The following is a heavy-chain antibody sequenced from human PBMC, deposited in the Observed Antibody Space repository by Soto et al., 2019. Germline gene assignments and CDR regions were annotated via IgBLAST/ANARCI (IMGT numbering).Heavy chain of an antibody. D-gene: IGHD3-3*01. Sequence: ASVKVSCKASGGTFSSYTISWVRQAPGQRLEWMGRIIAHIGITKYAQKFQARVTMTTDTSTSTASMELRSLTSDDTAVYYCARDAPYDDFWSGVMELYYYGMDVWGQGTTVTVSS. CDR2: IIAHIGIT. CDR1: GGTFSSYT. CDR3: ARDAPYDDFWSGVMELYYYGMDV. J-gene: IGHJ6*02. V-gene: IGHV1-18*01.